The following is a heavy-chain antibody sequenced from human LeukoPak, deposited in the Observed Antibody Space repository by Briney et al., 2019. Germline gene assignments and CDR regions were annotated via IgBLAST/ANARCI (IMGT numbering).Heavy chain of an antibody. V-gene: IGHV1-69*01. J-gene: IGHJ5*02. D-gene: IGHD2-2*02. Sequence: SVKVSCKASGGTFSSYTISWVRQAPGQGLEWMGGIIPIFGTANYAQKFPGRVTITADESTSTAYMELSSLRSEDTAVYYCARDRQVVPAAINYDRIDPWGQGTLVTVSS. CDR2: IIPIFGTA. CDR1: GGTFSSYT. CDR3: ARDRQVVPAAINYDRIDP.